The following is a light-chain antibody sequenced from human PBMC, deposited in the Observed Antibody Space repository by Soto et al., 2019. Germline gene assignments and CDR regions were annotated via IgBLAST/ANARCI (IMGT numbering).Light chain of an antibody. V-gene: IGKV3-15*01. J-gene: IGKJ1*01. CDR3: QQYKNWLWL. Sequence: QSQKTRRASCGERVYISVVASQSVSNNLAWYQQKPGQAPRLLIYATSTRATGIPAMFSGSGAGTEFRFAVCGLLSEDFAVYFCQQYKNWLWLFGEGTKVDIK. CDR1: QSVSNN. CDR2: ATS.